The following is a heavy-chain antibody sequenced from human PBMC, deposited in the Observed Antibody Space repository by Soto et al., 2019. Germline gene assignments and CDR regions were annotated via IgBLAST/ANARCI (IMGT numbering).Heavy chain of an antibody. CDR3: AKDSCTNGVCYTWFDP. Sequence: PGGSLRLSCAASGFTFSSYGMHWVRQAPGKGLEWVAVIWYDGSNKYYADSVKGRFTISRDNSKNTLYLQMNSLRAEDTAVYYCAKDSCTNGVCYTWFDPWGQGTLVTVSS. D-gene: IGHD2-8*01. CDR2: IWYDGSNK. CDR1: GFTFSSYG. J-gene: IGHJ5*02. V-gene: IGHV3-33*06.